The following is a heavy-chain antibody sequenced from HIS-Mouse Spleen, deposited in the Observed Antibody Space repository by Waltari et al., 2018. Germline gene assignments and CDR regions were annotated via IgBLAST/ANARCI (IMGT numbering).Heavy chain of an antibody. J-gene: IGHJ2*01. CDR3: AREIPYSSSWYDWYFDL. Sequence: QLQLQESGPGLVKPSETLSLTCTVPGGSISSSSYHWGWIRQPPGKGLGWIGSIYYSGSTYYNPSLKSRVTISVDTSKNQFSLKLSSVTAADTAVYYCAREIPYSSSWYDWYFDLWGRGTLVTGSS. V-gene: IGHV4-39*07. D-gene: IGHD6-13*01. CDR2: IYYSGST. CDR1: GGSISSSSYH.